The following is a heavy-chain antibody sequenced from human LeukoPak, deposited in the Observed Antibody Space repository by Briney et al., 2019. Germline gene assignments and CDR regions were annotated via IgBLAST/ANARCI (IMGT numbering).Heavy chain of an antibody. CDR2: INHSGST. CDR3: ARGEDTAMVNFDY. CDR1: GGSISSGFYY. D-gene: IGHD5-18*01. V-gene: IGHV4-61*09. Sequence: PSQTLSLTCTVSGGSISSGFYYWNWIRQPAGKGLEWIGEINHSGSTNYNPSLKSRVTISVDTSKNQFSLKLSSVTAADTAVYYCARGEDTAMVNFDYWGQGTLVTVSS. J-gene: IGHJ4*02.